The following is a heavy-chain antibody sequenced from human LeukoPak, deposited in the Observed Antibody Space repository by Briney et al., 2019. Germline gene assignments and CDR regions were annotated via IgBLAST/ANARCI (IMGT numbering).Heavy chain of an antibody. CDR3: AINQYYYDSSGYYYFDY. D-gene: IGHD3-22*01. CDR2: ISSSGSTI. CDR1: GFTFSSYW. Sequence: GGSLRLSCAASGFTFSSYWMNWVRQAPGKGLEWVSYISSSGSTIYYADSVKGRFTISRDNAKNSLYLQMNSLRAEDTAVYYCAINQYYYDSSGYYYFDYWGQGTLVTVSS. V-gene: IGHV3-48*04. J-gene: IGHJ4*02.